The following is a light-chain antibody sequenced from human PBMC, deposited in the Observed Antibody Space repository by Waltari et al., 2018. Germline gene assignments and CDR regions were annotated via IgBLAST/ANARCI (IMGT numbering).Light chain of an antibody. V-gene: IGLV2-23*02. CDR2: GVN. Sequence: QSALPQPASVSGSRGQTTTISCAVSSSDIGSYHVVSWYQHHPGKAPKLLIYGVNNRPSGVSNRFSGSKSGNTASLTISGLQAEDEADYYCSSYAGSVVFGGGTKLTVL. CDR3: SSYAGSVV. J-gene: IGLJ3*02. CDR1: SSDIGSYHV.